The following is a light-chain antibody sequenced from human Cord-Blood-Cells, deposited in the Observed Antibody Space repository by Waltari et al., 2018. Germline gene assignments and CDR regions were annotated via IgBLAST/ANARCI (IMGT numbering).Light chain of an antibody. CDR3: CSYAGSDTFV. J-gene: IGLJ1*01. V-gene: IGLV2-11*01. CDR1: SSAVGASNY. CDR2: DVS. Sequence: QSALPHPRSVSGSPGPSVTIPCTGTSSAVGASNYLSWYQQHPGKTPKLMVYDVSKRPSGVPDRFSGSKSGNTASLTISGLRAEDEADYYCCSYAGSDTFVFGTGTKGTVL.